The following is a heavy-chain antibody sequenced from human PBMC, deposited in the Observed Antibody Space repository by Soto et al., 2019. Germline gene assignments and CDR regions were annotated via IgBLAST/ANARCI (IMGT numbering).Heavy chain of an antibody. D-gene: IGHD3-3*01. CDR3: AKDENSFQFWSGYSLPDY. J-gene: IGHJ4*02. Sequence: GGSLRLSCAASGFTFSSYAMSWVRQAPGKGLEWVSAISGSGGSTYYADSVKGRFTISRDNSKNTLYLQMNSLRAEDTAVYYCAKDENSFQFWSGYSLPDYWGQGTLDTVSS. V-gene: IGHV3-23*01. CDR2: ISGSGGST. CDR1: GFTFSSYA.